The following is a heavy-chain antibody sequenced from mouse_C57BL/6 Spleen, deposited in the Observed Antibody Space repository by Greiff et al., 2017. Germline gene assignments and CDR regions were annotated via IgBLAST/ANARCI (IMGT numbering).Heavy chain of an antibody. D-gene: IGHD2-3*01. Sequence: QVHVKQSGAELVKPGASVKISCKASGYAFSSYWMNWVKQRPGKGLEWIGQIYPGDGDTNYNGKFKGKATLTADKSSSTAYMQLSSLTSEDSAVYFCARRDGYSFAYWGQGTLVTVSA. CDR3: ARRDGYSFAY. CDR2: IYPGDGDT. J-gene: IGHJ3*01. V-gene: IGHV1-80*01. CDR1: GYAFSSYW.